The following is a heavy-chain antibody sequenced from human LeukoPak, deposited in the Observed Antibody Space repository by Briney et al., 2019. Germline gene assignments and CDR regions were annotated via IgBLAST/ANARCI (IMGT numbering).Heavy chain of an antibody. J-gene: IGHJ4*02. Sequence: SETLSLTYGVSGGSITSTNWWSWVRQPPGQGLEWIGGISLTGRTNYNPSLIGRVIMSLDESRNQPSLTLTSVTAADTAMYYCASYYGSGKVSGYFDYWGQGTLVTVSS. D-gene: IGHD3-10*01. CDR2: ISLTGRT. V-gene: IGHV4-4*02. CDR3: ASYYGSGKVSGYFDY. CDR1: GGSITSTNW.